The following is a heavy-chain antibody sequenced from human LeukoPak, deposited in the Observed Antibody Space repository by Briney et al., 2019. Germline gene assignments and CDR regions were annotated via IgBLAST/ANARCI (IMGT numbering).Heavy chain of an antibody. CDR1: GYTFTGYY. CDR2: ISAYNGNT. V-gene: IGHV1-18*04. CDR3: ARKGAGNYDILTGFFDY. D-gene: IGHD3-9*01. J-gene: IGHJ4*02. Sequence: ASVKVSCKASGYTFTGYYMHWVRQAPGQGLEWMGWISAYNGNTNYAQKLQGRVTMTTDTSTSTAYMELRSLRSDDTAVYYCARKGAGNYDILTGFFDYWGQGTLVTVSS.